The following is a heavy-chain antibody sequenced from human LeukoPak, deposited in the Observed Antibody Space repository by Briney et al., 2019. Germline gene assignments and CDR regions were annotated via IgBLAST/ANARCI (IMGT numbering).Heavy chain of an antibody. CDR2: INTNTGNP. J-gene: IGHJ6*02. V-gene: IGHV7-4-1*02. CDR1: GGTFSSYA. CDR3: ARAVGATWSLSYYYYGMDV. Sequence: ASVKVSCKASGGTFSSYAMNWVRQAPGQGLEWMGWINTNTGNPTYAQGFTGRFVFSLDTSVSTAYLQISSLKAEDTAVYYCARAVGATWSLSYYYYGMDVWGQGTTVTVSS. D-gene: IGHD1-26*01.